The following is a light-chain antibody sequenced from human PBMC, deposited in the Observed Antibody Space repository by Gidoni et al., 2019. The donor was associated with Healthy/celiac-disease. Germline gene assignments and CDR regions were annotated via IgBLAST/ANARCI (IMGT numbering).Light chain of an antibody. J-gene: IGKJ5*01. Sequence: DIQMTQSPSSLSASVGDRGTITCRASQSSSSYVNWYQQKPGKAPKLLIYAASSLQSGVPSRFSGSGSGPDFTLTISSLQPEDFATYYCQQSYSTPPITFGQGTRLEIK. CDR3: QQSYSTPPIT. CDR2: AAS. V-gene: IGKV1-39*01. CDR1: QSSSSY.